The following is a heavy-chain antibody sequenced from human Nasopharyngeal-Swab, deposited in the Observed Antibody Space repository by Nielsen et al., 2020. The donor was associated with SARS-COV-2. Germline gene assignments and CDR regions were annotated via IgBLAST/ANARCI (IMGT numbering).Heavy chain of an antibody. CDR1: GFTFSSYA. V-gene: IGHV3-23*01. Sequence: GESLKISCAASGFTFSSYAMSWVRQAPGKGLEWVSAISGSSGSTYYADSVKGRFTISRDNSKNTLYLQMNSLRAEDTAVYYCAKDRFYVLGYFDYWGQGTLVTVSS. D-gene: IGHD2/OR15-2a*01. J-gene: IGHJ4*02. CDR3: AKDRFYVLGYFDY. CDR2: ISGSSGST.